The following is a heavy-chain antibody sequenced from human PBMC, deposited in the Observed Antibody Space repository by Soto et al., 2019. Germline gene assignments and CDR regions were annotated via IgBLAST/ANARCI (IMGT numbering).Heavy chain of an antibody. CDR1: GFTFSSYA. Sequence: PGGSLRLSCAASGFTFSSYAMSWVRRAPGKGLEWVSAISGSGGSTFYADSVKGRFTISRDNAKNSLYLQMNSLRAEDTAVYYCARDRGYDAHDYYYNAMNVWGQGTMVTVS. J-gene: IGHJ6*02. CDR2: ISGSGGST. D-gene: IGHD2-15*01. CDR3: ARDRGYDAHDYYYNAMNV. V-gene: IGHV3-23*01.